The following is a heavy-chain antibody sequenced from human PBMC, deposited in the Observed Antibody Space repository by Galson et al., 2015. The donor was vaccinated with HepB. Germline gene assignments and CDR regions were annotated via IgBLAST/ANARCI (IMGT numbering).Heavy chain of an antibody. Sequence: SLRLSCAASGFTFSSYSMNWVRQAPGKGLEWVSSISSSSSYIYYADSVKGRFTISRDNAKNSLYLQMNSLRAEDTAVYYCARDLGDYGDWFDPWGQGTLVTVSS. CDR3: ARDLGDYGDWFDP. D-gene: IGHD4-17*01. CDR1: GFTFSSYS. J-gene: IGHJ5*02. V-gene: IGHV3-21*01. CDR2: ISSSSSYI.